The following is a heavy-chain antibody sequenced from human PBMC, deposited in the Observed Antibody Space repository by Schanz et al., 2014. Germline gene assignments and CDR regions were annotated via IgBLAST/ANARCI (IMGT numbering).Heavy chain of an antibody. Sequence: EGQLAESGGGLVQPGGSLRLSCAVSGFTVSSNHMSWVRQAPGKGLEWVSYISSSGTTIYYADSVKGRFTISRDNSKNTLYLQMSSLRAEDTAIYYCAKLSSSGRLAGYFDYWGQGALVTVSS. CDR1: GFTVSSNH. D-gene: IGHD6-19*01. V-gene: IGHV3-48*01. J-gene: IGHJ4*02. CDR3: AKLSSSGRLAGYFDY. CDR2: ISSSGTTI.